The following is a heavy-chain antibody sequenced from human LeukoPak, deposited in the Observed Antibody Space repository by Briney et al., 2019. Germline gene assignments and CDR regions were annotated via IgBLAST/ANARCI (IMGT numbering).Heavy chain of an antibody. CDR1: GFTFSNAW. V-gene: IGHV3-15*01. J-gene: IGHJ4*02. CDR3: TTEAYYYDSGAIKYFDY. Sequence: GGSLRLSCAASGFTFSNAWMSWVRQAPGKGLEWVGRIKSKTDGGATHYAAPVKGRFTISRDDSKNTLYLQMNSLKTEGTAVYYCTTEAYYYDSGAIKYFDYWGQGTLVTVSS. CDR2: IKSKTDGGAT. D-gene: IGHD3-22*01.